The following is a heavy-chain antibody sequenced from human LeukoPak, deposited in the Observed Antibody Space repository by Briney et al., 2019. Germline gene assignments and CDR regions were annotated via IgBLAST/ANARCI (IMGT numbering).Heavy chain of an antibody. J-gene: IGHJ4*02. Sequence: LAGGSLRLSCVASGLTFSTSGMHWVRQAPGKGLEWVAFIQHDESAKYYADSVRGRLTISRDNSKNTLYLQMDGLRAEDTAVYYCAREGGIIVAGKFDSWGQGTLVTVSS. V-gene: IGHV3-30*02. D-gene: IGHD6-19*01. CDR2: IQHDESAK. CDR3: AREGGIIVAGKFDS. CDR1: GLTFSTSG.